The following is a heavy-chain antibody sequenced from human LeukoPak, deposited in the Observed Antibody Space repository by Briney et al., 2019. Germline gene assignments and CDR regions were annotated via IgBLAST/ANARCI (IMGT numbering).Heavy chain of an antibody. CDR2: ISSSSSSI. CDR3: ARSGYGSRWYFFDH. Sequence: GGSLRLSCAASGFIFSTYSINWVRQAPGKGLEWVSHISSSSSSIYYADSVKGRFSISRDNAKNSLYLQMNSLKDEDTAVYYCARSGYGSRWYFFDHWGQGTLVTVSS. J-gene: IGHJ4*02. V-gene: IGHV3-48*02. D-gene: IGHD6-13*01. CDR1: GFIFSTYS.